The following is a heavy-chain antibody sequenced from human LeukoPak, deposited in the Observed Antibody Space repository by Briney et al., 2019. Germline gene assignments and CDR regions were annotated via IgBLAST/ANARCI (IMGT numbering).Heavy chain of an antibody. V-gene: IGHV3-48*01. D-gene: IGHD1-26*01. Sequence: PGGSLRLSCAASGFTFSSYSMNWVRQAPGKGLEWVSYISSSSSTIYYADSVKGRFTISRDNAKNSLYLQMNSLRAEDTAVYYCARDQTDYSGSYLGDRIDPWGQGTLVTVSS. CDR1: GFTFSSYS. J-gene: IGHJ5*02. CDR3: ARDQTDYSGSYLGDRIDP. CDR2: ISSSSSTI.